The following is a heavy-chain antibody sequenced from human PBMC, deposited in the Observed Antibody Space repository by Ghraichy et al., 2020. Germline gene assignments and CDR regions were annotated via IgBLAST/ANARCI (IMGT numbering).Heavy chain of an antibody. D-gene: IGHD5-12*01. CDR1: GFTFSSYW. CDR3: ARGGNSGYEY. J-gene: IGHJ4*02. V-gene: IGHV3-74*01. CDR2: IKSDGSST. Sequence: GGSLRLSCAASGFTFSSYWMHWVRQAPGKGLVWVSRIKSDGSSTNYADSVKGRFTISRDNAKNTMYLQMNSLRAEDTAVYYCARGGNSGYEYWGQGTLVTVSS.